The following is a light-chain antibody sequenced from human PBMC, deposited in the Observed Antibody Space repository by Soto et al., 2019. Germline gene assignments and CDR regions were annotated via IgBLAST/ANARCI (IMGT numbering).Light chain of an antibody. V-gene: IGKV3-20*01. J-gene: IGKJ5*01. CDR2: GAS. CDR1: QSVSSSF. CDR3: QQYDIAPIT. Sequence: EIVLTQSPGTLSLSPGERATLSCRASQSVSSSFLAWYQQKPGQAPRLLIYGASSRATGIPDRFSGSGSGTVFTLTISRLETEYFAVYFCQQYDIAPITFGQGTRLEIK.